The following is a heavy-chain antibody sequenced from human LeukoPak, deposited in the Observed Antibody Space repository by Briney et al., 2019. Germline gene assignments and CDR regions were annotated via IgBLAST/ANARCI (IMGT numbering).Heavy chain of an antibody. CDR2: IHDTGRT. CDR1: GGSISNYF. CDR3: ARLLRWAEDGFDI. V-gene: IGHV4-59*08. D-gene: IGHD1-14*01. Sequence: SETLSLTCTVSGGSISNYFWSWIRQSPGKGLECIGYIHDTGRTKYNPSLQSRVTISIDTSIPISLSLRNVTAAETAAIYFARLLRWAEDGFDIWGQGTTVAISS. J-gene: IGHJ3*02.